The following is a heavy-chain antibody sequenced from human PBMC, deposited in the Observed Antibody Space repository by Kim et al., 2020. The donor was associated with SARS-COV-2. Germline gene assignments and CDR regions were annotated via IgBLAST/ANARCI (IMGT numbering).Heavy chain of an antibody. V-gene: IGHV3-30*04. J-gene: IGHJ6*02. CDR1: GFTFSSYA. Sequence: GGSLRLSCAASGFTFSSYAMHWVRQAPGKGLEWVAVISYDGSNKYYADSVKGRFTISRDNSKNTLYLQMNSLRAEDTAVYYCARVRGGGYNYYYYGMDVWGQGTTVTVSS. CDR2: ISYDGSNK. D-gene: IGHD5-12*01. CDR3: ARVRGGGYNYYYYGMDV.